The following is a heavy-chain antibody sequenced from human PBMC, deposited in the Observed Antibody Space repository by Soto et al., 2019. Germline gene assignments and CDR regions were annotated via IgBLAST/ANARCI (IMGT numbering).Heavy chain of an antibody. V-gene: IGHV1-46*01. J-gene: IGHJ6*02. D-gene: IGHD6-6*01. Sequence: ASVKVSCKASGYTFTSYYLHWVRQAPGQGLEWMGIINPSVGSASYAQKFQGRATMTRDPSTSTVYMELSSPTSEDTAVYYCARARVVAARQSGMDVWGQGTTVTVSS. CDR3: ARARVVAARQSGMDV. CDR1: GYTFTSYY. CDR2: INPSVGSA.